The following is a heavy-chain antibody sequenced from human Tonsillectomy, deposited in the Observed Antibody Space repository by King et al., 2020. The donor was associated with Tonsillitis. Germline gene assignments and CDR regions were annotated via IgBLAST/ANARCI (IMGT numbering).Heavy chain of an antibody. J-gene: IGHJ6*02. CDR2: IIPLFGTP. D-gene: IGHD3-10*01. CDR1: GGSFGNCA. Sequence: QLVQSGAEVKKPGSLVKVSCKASGGSFGNCAINWVRQAPGQGLEWMGGIIPLFGTPNYAQRFQGIVTNSADDSTGTAYMEISSLRSEDTAVYYCSRDHWGHYVGSVSYYNIQMDAWGQGTTVTVSS. CDR3: SRDHWGHYVGSVSYYNIQMDA. V-gene: IGHV1-69*01.